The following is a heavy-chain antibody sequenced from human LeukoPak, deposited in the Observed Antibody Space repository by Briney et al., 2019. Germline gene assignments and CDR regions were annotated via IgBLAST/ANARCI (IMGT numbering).Heavy chain of an antibody. Sequence: SSETLSLTCTVSGGSISSGSYYWRWIRQPAGKGLEWIGRIYTSGSTNYNPSLKSRVTISVDTSKNQFSLKLSSVTAADTAVYYCARSFGGSDYYYYYMDVWGKGTTVTVSS. CDR1: GGSISSGSYY. V-gene: IGHV4-61*02. CDR2: IYTSGST. D-gene: IGHD2-15*01. CDR3: ARSFGGSDYYYYYMDV. J-gene: IGHJ6*03.